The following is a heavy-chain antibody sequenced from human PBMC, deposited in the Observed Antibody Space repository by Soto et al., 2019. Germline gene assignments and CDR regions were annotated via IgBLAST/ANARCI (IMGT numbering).Heavy chain of an antibody. Sequence: PGGSLRLSCAASGFTFSIYAMSWVRQAPGKGLEWVSAISGSGGSTYYADSVKGRFTISRDNSKNTLYLQMNSLGAEDTAVYYCAKLLPRGIAVAGGDYWGQGTLVTVSS. CDR2: ISGSGGST. J-gene: IGHJ4*02. D-gene: IGHD6-19*01. CDR3: AKLLPRGIAVAGGDY. CDR1: GFTFSIYA. V-gene: IGHV3-23*01.